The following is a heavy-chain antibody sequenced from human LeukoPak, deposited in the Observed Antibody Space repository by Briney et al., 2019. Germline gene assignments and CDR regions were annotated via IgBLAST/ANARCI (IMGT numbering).Heavy chain of an antibody. CDR2: ISSSGSTI. J-gene: IGHJ5*02. CDR3: AKDRLGSLDWFDP. V-gene: IGHV3-48*03. Sequence: PGGSLRLSCAASGFTFSSYEMNWVRQAPGKGLKWVSYISSSGSTIYYADSVKGRFTISRDNSKNTLYLQMNSLRAEDTAVYYCAKDRLGSLDWFDPWGQGTLVTVSS. D-gene: IGHD3-16*01. CDR1: GFTFSSYE.